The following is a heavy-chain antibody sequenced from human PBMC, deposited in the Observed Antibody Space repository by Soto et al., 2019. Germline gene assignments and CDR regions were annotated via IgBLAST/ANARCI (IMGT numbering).Heavy chain of an antibody. D-gene: IGHD5-18*01. CDR2: IYWDDTK. J-gene: IGHJ4*02. CDR3: GHKGYGGHPIDY. CDR1: GFSLSTSGVG. V-gene: IGHV2-5*02. Sequence: QITLKESGPTLVKPTQTLTLTCTFSGFSLSTSGVGVGWIRQPPGKALEWLAVIYWDDTKHYSPSLKSRLTITKDTSKNRVVLIITHMGPVDTATYDCGHKGYGGHPIDYWGQGTLVTVSS.